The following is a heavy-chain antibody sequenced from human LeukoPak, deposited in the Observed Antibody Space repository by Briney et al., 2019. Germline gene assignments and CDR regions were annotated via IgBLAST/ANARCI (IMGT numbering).Heavy chain of an antibody. CDR2: IYYIGST. CDR3: TSVSKTVVPATIDN. Sequence: SETLSLTCTVSGGSISSSSYYWGWIRQPPGKGLEWIGSIYYIGSTYYNPSVKSRVPISVDTSKNQFSLKLRSVTAADTAVYYCTSVSKTVVPATIDNWGQGTQVAVSS. V-gene: IGHV4-39*01. J-gene: IGHJ4*02. D-gene: IGHD2-15*01. CDR1: GGSISSSSYY.